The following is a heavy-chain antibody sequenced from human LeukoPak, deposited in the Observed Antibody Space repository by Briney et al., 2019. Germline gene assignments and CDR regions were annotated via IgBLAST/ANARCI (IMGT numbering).Heavy chain of an antibody. D-gene: IGHD3-10*01. V-gene: IGHV3-53*01. CDR2: IYSGGST. J-gene: IGHJ4*02. Sequence: PGGSXXXXCAAXGFPFSSNYMXWVRQAPGKGLEWVSVIYSGGSTYYADSVKGRFTISRDNSKNTLYLQMNSLRAEDTAVYYCAGDFPPGYWGQGTLVTDSS. CDR3: AGDFPPGY. CDR1: GFPFSSNY.